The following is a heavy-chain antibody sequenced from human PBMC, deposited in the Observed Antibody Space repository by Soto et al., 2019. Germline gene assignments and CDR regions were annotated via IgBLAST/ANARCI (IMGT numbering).Heavy chain of an antibody. V-gene: IGHV3-48*03. CDR1: GFTFSTYD. CDR2: ISGSGTTI. D-gene: IGHD6-19*01. J-gene: IGHJ4*02. CDR3: ARGYTGGWSRGGYFDY. Sequence: EVQLVESGGGLVQPGGSLRLSCVASGFTFSTYDMHWVRQAPGKGPEWVSHISGSGTTIYYADSGSGRFTISRDNAKNSLYRQTDSLRAEDRAIYYCARGYTGGWSRGGYFDYWGQGTLVTVSS.